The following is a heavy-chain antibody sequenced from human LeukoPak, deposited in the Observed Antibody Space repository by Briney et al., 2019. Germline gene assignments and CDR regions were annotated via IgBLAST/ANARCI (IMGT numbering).Heavy chain of an antibody. Sequence: GASVKVSCKASGYTFTSYAMNWVRQVPGQGLEWIGWINTNTGNPTYGQGFTGRSVFSLDTSVSTAYLQISSLKAEDTAVYYCARDRDWFDPWGQGTLVTVSS. J-gene: IGHJ5*02. CDR2: INTNTGNP. V-gene: IGHV7-4-1*02. D-gene: IGHD3-10*01. CDR1: GYTFTSYA. CDR3: ARDRDWFDP.